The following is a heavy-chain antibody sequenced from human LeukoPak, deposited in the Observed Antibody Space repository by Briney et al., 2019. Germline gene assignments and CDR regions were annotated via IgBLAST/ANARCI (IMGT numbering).Heavy chain of an antibody. CDR1: GFIFDTHD. J-gene: IGHJ4*02. CDR2: IRSDGYHT. Sequence: GGSLRLSCGASGFIFDTHDMHWVRQAPGKGLEWVAFIRSDGYHTYYADSVKGRFTITRDNSKNTLYLQMNSLRLEDMAVYYCAKPSGSGVDYWGRGTRVTVSS. V-gene: IGHV3-30*02. CDR3: AKPSGSGVDY. D-gene: IGHD1-26*01.